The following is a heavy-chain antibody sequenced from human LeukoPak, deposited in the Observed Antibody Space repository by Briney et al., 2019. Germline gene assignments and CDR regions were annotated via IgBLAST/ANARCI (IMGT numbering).Heavy chain of an antibody. J-gene: IGHJ3*02. CDR3: ARDSRNYYDSRGGGDEAFDI. CDR1: GYTFTGYY. Sequence: ASVKVSCKTSGYTFTGYYIQWVRQAPGQGLEWMGWINPNSGGAGYVQKFQGRVTMTSDTSISTAYMELSSLRSDDTAVYYCARDSRNYYDSRGGGDEAFDIWGQGTMVTVSS. V-gene: IGHV1-2*02. D-gene: IGHD3-22*01. CDR2: INPNSGGA.